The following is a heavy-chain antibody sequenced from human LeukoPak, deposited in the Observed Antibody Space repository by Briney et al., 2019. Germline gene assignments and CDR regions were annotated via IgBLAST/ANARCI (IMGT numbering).Heavy chain of an antibody. CDR2: ISSSSTI. D-gene: IGHD3-10*01. J-gene: IGHJ6*02. CDR3: ARSGITMVRGVIIGGDYYYYGMDV. CDR1: GFTFSSYS. Sequence: GGSLRLSCAASGFTFSSYSMNWVRQAPGKGLEWVSYISSSSTIYYADSVKGRFTISRDNAKNSLYLQMNSLRAEDTAVYYCARSGITMVRGVIIGGDYYYYGMDVWGQGTTVTVSS. V-gene: IGHV3-48*01.